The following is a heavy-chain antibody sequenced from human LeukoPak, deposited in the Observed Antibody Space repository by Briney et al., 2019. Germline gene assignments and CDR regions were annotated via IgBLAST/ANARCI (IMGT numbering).Heavy chain of an antibody. Sequence: PSETLSLTCTVSAGSISNYYWSWIRQPAGKGLEWIGLIYASGSANYSPSLKSRVTMSVDTSKNQFSLKLSSVTAADTAVYYCARTPIYYFDNSGYYNWGQGTLVTVSS. V-gene: IGHV4-4*07. J-gene: IGHJ4*02. CDR1: AGSISNYY. CDR3: ARTPIYYFDNSGYYN. D-gene: IGHD3-22*01. CDR2: IYASGSA.